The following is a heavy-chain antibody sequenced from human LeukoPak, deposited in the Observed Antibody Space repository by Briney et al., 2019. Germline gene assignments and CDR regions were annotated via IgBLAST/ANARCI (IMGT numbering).Heavy chain of an antibody. CDR3: AREGTGRYYYYYYMDV. D-gene: IGHD1-1*01. V-gene: IGHV3-20*04. Sequence: PGGSLRLSCAASGFTFDDYGMSWVRQAPGKGLEWVSGINWNGGSTGYADSVKGRFTISRDNAKNSLYLQMNSLRAEDTAVYYCAREGTGRYYYYYYMDVWGKGTMVTVSS. CDR1: GFTFDDYG. J-gene: IGHJ6*03. CDR2: INWNGGST.